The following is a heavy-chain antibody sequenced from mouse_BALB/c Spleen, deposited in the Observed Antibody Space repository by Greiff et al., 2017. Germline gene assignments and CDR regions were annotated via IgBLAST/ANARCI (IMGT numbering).Heavy chain of an antibody. Sequence: DVKLVESGGGLVKPGGSLKLSCAASGFTFSSYAMSWVRQTPEKRLEWVASISSGGSTYYPDSVKGRFTISRDNARNILYLQMSSLRSEDTAMYYCARGLSTMITTSWFAYWGQGTLVTVSA. D-gene: IGHD2-4*01. J-gene: IGHJ3*01. CDR3: ARGLSTMITTSWFAY. CDR2: ISSGGST. V-gene: IGHV5-6-5*01. CDR1: GFTFSSYA.